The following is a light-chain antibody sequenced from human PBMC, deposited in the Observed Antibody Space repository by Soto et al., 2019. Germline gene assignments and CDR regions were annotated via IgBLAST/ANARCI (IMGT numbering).Light chain of an antibody. V-gene: IGKV3-20*01. Sequence: ETVFTQSPGTLSLSPGERATLSCRASQIVSSNFLAWYQQKPGQAPRLLIYGASSRATGIPDRFTGSGSGTDFTLTISRLEPEDFAVYYCQQYGNSPQTFGQGTKVDIK. CDR2: GAS. CDR3: QQYGNSPQT. CDR1: QIVSSNF. J-gene: IGKJ1*01.